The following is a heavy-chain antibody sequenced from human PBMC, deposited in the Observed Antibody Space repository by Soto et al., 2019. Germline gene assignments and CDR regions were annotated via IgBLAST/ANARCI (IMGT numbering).Heavy chain of an antibody. V-gene: IGHV3-53*02. D-gene: IGHD3-10*01. Sequence: EVQLVETGGGLIQPGGSLRLSCAASGFTVSSNYMSWVRQAPGKGLEWVSVIYSGGSTYYADSVKGRFTISRDNSKNTLYLQMNSLRAADTAVYYCANLWFGEPADYYYYGMDVWGQGTTVTVSS. CDR3: ANLWFGEPADYYYYGMDV. CDR2: IYSGGST. CDR1: GFTVSSNY. J-gene: IGHJ6*02.